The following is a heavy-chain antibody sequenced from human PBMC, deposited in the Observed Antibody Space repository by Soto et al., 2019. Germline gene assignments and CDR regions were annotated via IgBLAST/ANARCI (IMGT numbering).Heavy chain of an antibody. V-gene: IGHV1-69*13. Sequence: SVKVSCKASGGTFSSYAISWVRQAPGQGLEWMGGIIPIFGTANYAQKFQGRVTITADESTSTAYMELSSLRSEDTVVYYCARDSNYDFWSGIHYYYGMDVWGQGTTVTVSS. CDR1: GGTFSSYA. J-gene: IGHJ6*02. D-gene: IGHD3-3*01. CDR3: ARDSNYDFWSGIHYYYGMDV. CDR2: IIPIFGTA.